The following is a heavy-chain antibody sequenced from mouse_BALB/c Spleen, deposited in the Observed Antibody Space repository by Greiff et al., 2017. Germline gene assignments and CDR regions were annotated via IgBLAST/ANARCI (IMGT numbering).Heavy chain of an antibody. CDR2: IWAGGST. V-gene: IGHV2-9*02. CDR1: GFSLTSYG. CDR3: AREFQQLGLPWFAY. Sequence: QVQLKESGPGLVAPSQSLSITCTVSGFSLTSYGVHWVRQPPGKGLEWLGVIWAGGSTNYNSALMSRLSISKDNSKSQVFLKMNSLQTDDTAMYYCAREFQQLGLPWFAYWGQGTLVTVSA. J-gene: IGHJ3*01. D-gene: IGHD3-1*01.